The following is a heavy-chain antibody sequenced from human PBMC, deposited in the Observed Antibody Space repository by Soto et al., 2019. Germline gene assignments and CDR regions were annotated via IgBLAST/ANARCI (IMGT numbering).Heavy chain of an antibody. CDR1: GGSFSGYY. Sequence: SEALSLTCAVYGGSFSGYYWSWIRQPPGKGLEWIGEINHSGSTNYNPSLKSRVTISVDTSKNQFSLKLSSVTAADTAVYYCARSTWEWWFDPWGQGTLVTVSS. CDR2: INHSGST. V-gene: IGHV4-34*01. J-gene: IGHJ5*02. D-gene: IGHD3-3*01. CDR3: ARSTWEWWFDP.